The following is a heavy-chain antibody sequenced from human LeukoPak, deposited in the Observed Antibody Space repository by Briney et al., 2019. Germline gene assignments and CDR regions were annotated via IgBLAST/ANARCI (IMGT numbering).Heavy chain of an antibody. J-gene: IGHJ6*02. CDR3: ARGLGFLEWLLNYHYYGMDV. Sequence: ASVKVSCKASGYTFTSYGISWVRQAPGQGLEWMGWISAYNGNTNYAQKLQGRVTMTTDTSTSTAYMELRSLRSDDTAVYYCARGLGFLEWLLNYHYYGMDVWGQGTTVTVSS. D-gene: IGHD3-3*01. CDR2: ISAYNGNT. V-gene: IGHV1-18*01. CDR1: GYTFTSYG.